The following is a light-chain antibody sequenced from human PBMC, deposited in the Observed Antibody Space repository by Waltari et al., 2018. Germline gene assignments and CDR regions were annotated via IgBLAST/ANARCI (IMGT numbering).Light chain of an antibody. J-gene: IGKJ2*03. Sequence: VVMTQSPGSLAVALGERATITCTSSRSLFYSANRNYHMGWFQQRPGQPPKLIISWASTRESGVPDRFSGSASETEFTLTISSLQSEDVATYYCQQFYATPYSFGQGTKVELK. CDR2: WAS. CDR1: RSLFYSANRNYH. V-gene: IGKV4-1*01. CDR3: QQFYATPYS.